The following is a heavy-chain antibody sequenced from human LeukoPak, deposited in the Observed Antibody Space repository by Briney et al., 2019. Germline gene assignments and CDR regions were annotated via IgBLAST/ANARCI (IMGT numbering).Heavy chain of an antibody. D-gene: IGHD6-19*01. J-gene: IGHJ4*02. Sequence: GGSLRLSCAASGFTFSSYSMNWVRQAPGKGLEWVSSISSSSSYIYYADSVKGRFTISRDNAKNTLYLQMNSLRAEDTAVYYCAKEGHSSGWYWSYFDYWGQGTLVTVSS. CDR2: ISSSSSYI. CDR1: GFTFSSYS. CDR3: AKEGHSSGWYWSYFDY. V-gene: IGHV3-21*04.